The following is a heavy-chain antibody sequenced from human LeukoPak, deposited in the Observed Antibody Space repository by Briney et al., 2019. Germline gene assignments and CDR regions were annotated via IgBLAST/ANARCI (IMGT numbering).Heavy chain of an antibody. CDR2: IYYVGST. CDR1: DDSFSSGSYS. Sequence: PSETLSLTCTVSDDSFSSGSYSWAWIRQPPGKGPEWIGTIYYVGSTYYNPSLKSRVTISVDESKNQFSLKLSSVTAADTAVYYCARRGDSGSWNFFDYWGQGTPVTVSS. V-gene: IGHV4-39*01. CDR3: ARRGDSGSWNFFDY. J-gene: IGHJ4*02. D-gene: IGHD6-13*01.